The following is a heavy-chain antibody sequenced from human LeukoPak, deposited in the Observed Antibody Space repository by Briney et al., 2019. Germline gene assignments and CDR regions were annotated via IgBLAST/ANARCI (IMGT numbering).Heavy chain of an antibody. CDR2: ISTSRSYI. CDR3: ARDSSSGYYTH. D-gene: IGHD3-22*01. J-gene: IGHJ4*02. Sequence: GGSLRLSCAASGFTFSNYNMNWVRLAPGKGLEWVSSISTSRSYIHYADSVKGRFTISRENAKNSLYLQMNSLRAEDTAVYYCARDSSSGYYTHWGQGILVTVPS. CDR1: GFTFSNYN. V-gene: IGHV3-21*01.